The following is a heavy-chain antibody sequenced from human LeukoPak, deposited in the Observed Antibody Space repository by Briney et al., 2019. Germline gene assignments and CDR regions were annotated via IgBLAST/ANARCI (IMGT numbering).Heavy chain of an antibody. Sequence: ASVKVSCKASGYTFTSYGISWVRQAPGQGLEWMGWISAYNGNTNYAQKLQGRVTMTTDTSTSTAYMELRSLRSDDTAVYYCARMVGAHFDSSGFFPWGQGTLVTVSS. CDR2: ISAYNGNT. D-gene: IGHD3-22*01. J-gene: IGHJ5*02. CDR3: ARMVGAHFDSSGFFP. V-gene: IGHV1-18*01. CDR1: GYTFTSYG.